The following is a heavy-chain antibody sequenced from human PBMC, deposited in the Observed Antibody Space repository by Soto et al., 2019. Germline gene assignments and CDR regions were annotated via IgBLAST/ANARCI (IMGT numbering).Heavy chain of an antibody. CDR3: AWAFYGMDV. V-gene: IGHV2-70*04. J-gene: IGHJ6*02. Sequence: GSGPTLVNPTQTLTLTCTVSGFSLSGSGMRVAWIRQPPGKALEWLARIDWEDTKLYSTCLKTRLTISKDTAKNQVVLTMTNVDPADTGTYYCAWAFYGMDVWGQGTTVTVSS. D-gene: IGHD3-16*01. CDR1: GFSLSGSGMR. CDR2: IDWEDTK.